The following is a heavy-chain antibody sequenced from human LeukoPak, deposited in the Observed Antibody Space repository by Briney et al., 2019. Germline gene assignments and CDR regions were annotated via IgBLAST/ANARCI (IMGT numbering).Heavy chain of an antibody. Sequence: PGGSLRLSCAASGFTFSSFSMNWVRQAPGKGLEWVSYISSSSTTIYYADSVKGRFTISRDNAKNSLYLQVNSLRAEDTAVYYCARKVPDWGETVAGHRRYYYYYMDVWGKGTTVTVSS. CDR2: ISSSSTTI. D-gene: IGHD6-19*01. CDR1: GFTFSSFS. CDR3: ARKVPDWGETVAGHRRYYYYYMDV. V-gene: IGHV3-48*01. J-gene: IGHJ6*03.